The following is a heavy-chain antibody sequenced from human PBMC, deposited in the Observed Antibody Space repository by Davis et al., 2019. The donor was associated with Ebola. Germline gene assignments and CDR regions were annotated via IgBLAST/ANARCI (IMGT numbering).Heavy chain of an antibody. Sequence: GESLKISCAASGFNFNKYNMNWVRQAPGKGLEWISYISGDSDTIYYADSVKGRFTISRHNSKNTLYLQMNSLRAEDTAVYYCAVTGGTLAFDIWGQGTMVTVSS. V-gene: IGHV3-48*01. CDR2: ISGDSDTI. J-gene: IGHJ3*02. D-gene: IGHD2-8*02. CDR1: GFNFNKYN. CDR3: AVTGGTLAFDI.